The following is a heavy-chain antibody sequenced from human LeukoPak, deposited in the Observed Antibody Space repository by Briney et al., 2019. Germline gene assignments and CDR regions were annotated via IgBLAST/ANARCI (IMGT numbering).Heavy chain of an antibody. CDR3: ARGVAVAAFSAFDV. CDR1: GFTFSDYY. D-gene: IGHD6-19*01. CDR2: IKGTGLTT. Sequence: PGGSLRLSCAASGFTFSDYYMSWIRQAPGKGLGWNSNIKGTGLTTYYADSVKGRFTISRDNAKNSLFLQMNSLRADDTAIYYCARGVAVAAFSAFDVWGQGTMVTVSS. J-gene: IGHJ3*01. V-gene: IGHV3-11*04.